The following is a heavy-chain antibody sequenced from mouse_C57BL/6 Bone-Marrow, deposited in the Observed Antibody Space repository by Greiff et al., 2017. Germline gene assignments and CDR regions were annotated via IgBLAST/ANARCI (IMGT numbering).Heavy chain of an antibody. J-gene: IGHJ2*01. CDR1: GFTFSDYY. Sequence: EVQLVESEGGLVQPGSSMKLSCTASGFTFSDYYMAWVRQVPEKGLEWVANINYDGSSTYYLDSLKSRFIISRDNAKNILYLHMSSLKSEDTATYYCARSSNPYFDYWGQGTTLTVSA. D-gene: IGHD2-5*01. CDR3: ARSSNPYFDY. CDR2: INYDGSST. V-gene: IGHV5-16*01.